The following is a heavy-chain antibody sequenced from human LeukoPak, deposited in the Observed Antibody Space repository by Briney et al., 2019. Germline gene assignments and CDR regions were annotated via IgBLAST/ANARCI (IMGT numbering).Heavy chain of an antibody. J-gene: IGHJ4*02. V-gene: IGHV3-23*01. Sequence: PGGSLRLSCAASGFTFSTYAMSWVRQAPGRGLEWVSAISVTGGSTYSADSVKGRFTISRDNSKNTLYLQMNSLRAEDTAAYYCAKHSRGSFRGASAFGYWGQGTVVTVSS. D-gene: IGHD1-26*01. CDR3: AKHSRGSFRGASAFGY. CDR1: GFTFSTYA. CDR2: ISVTGGST.